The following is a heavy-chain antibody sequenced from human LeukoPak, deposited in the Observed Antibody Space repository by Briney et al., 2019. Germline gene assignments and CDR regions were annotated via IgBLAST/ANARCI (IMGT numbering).Heavy chain of an antibody. CDR1: GDALSTYY. CDR3: ARDQRHSYGKYFDP. D-gene: IGHD5-18*01. J-gene: IGHJ4*02. V-gene: IGHV4-4*08. CDR2: VTYETT. Sequence: SETLSLTCSLSGDALSTYYWNWVRQTPGKGLEWIGHVTYETTAYNPSLKSRVTISLATSKTEFSLQLRSVTAADTAVYFCARDQRHSYGKYFDPWSQGILVSVSS.